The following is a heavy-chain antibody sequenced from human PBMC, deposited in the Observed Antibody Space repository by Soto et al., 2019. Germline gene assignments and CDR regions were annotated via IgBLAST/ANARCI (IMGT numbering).Heavy chain of an antibody. J-gene: IGHJ5*02. D-gene: IGHD6-6*01. CDR2: INAHSGGT. CDR3: AKDLTRQLANWLDP. V-gene: IGHV1-2*02. CDR1: GFSFTGYY. Sequence: QVQLVQSGAAVKKPGASVKVSCKASGFSFTGYYIHWLRQAPGQGLEWMGWINAHSGGTEYAQKFQGRVTLTRDTSIATAYLTLTSLTSDDTALYYCAKDLTRQLANWLDPWGQGTQVTVSS.